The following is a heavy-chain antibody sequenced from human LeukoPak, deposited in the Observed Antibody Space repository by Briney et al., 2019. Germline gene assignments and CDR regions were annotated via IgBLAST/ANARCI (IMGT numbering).Heavy chain of an antibody. CDR2: ISYDGSNK. CDR1: GFTFSSYA. D-gene: IGHD6-13*01. CDR3: ARDELSSTLFDY. J-gene: IGHJ4*02. V-gene: IGHV3-30-3*01. Sequence: GGSLRLSCAASGFTFSSYAMHWVRQAPGKGLEWVAVISYDGSNKYYADSVKGRFTISRDNSKNTLYLQTNSLRAEDTAVYYCARDELSSTLFDYWGQGTLVTVSS.